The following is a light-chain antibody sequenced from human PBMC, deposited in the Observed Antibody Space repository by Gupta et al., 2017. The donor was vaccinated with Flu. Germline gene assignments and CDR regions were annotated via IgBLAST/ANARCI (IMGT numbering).Light chain of an antibody. CDR2: KAS. CDR1: HTISSW. J-gene: IGKJ4*01. CDR3: QQYNSYSALT. V-gene: IGKV1-5*03. Sequence: DTVTITFRASHTISSWLAWYQQKPGKARNLLVYKASTLESGVPSRFSGNGSGTEFTLTISSLQPDDFATYYGQQYNSYSALTFGGGTKVEI.